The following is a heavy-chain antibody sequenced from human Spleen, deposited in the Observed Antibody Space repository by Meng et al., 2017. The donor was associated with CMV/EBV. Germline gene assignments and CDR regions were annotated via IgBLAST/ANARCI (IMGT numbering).Heavy chain of an antibody. CDR2: ISSSGSTI. J-gene: IGHJ6*02. Sequence: GESLKISCAASGFTFSSYEMNWVRQAPGKGLEWVSYISSSGSTIYYADSVKGRFTISRDNAKNSLYLQMNSLRAEDTAVYYCARDKGQLLTRGSYYYYGMDVRGQGTTVTVSS. D-gene: IGHD2-2*01. CDR3: ARDKGQLLTRGSYYYYGMDV. CDR1: GFTFSSYE. V-gene: IGHV3-48*03.